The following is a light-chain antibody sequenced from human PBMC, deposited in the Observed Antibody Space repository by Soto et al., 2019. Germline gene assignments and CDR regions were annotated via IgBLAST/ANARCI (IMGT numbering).Light chain of an antibody. CDR1: QSVLYSSNNKNY. V-gene: IGKV4-1*01. CDR3: QQYYSTTPT. CDR2: WAS. Sequence: DIVMTQSPDSLAVSLGGRATINCKSSQSVLYSSNNKNYLAWYQQKPGQPPKMVIYWASTRESGVPDRLSGSGSGTDFTLTISSLQAEDVAVYYCQQYYSTTPTFGQGTKLEIK. J-gene: IGKJ2*01.